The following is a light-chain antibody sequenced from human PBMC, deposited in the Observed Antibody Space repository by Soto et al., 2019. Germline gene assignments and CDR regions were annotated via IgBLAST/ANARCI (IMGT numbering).Light chain of an antibody. CDR1: QSISSW. J-gene: IGKJ3*01. V-gene: IGKV1-5*01. CDR2: DAS. CDR3: QQYNSPFT. Sequence: DIQMTQSPSTLSASVGDRVTITCRASQSISSWLAWYQQKPGKAPKLLIYDASSLESGVPSRFSRSGSGTEFTLTISSLQPDDFATYYCQQYNSPFTFGPGTKVDIK.